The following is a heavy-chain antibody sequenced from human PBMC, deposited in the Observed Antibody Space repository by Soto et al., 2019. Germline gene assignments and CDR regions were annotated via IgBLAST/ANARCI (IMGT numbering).Heavy chain of an antibody. Sequence: SETLSLTCAVYGGSFSGYYWSWIRQPPGKGLEWIGEINHSGSTNYNPSLKSRVTISVDTSKNQFSLKLSAVTAADTAVYYCARGGRVRGVIGPYYYYYYMDVWGKGTTVTVSS. D-gene: IGHD3-10*01. CDR2: INHSGST. CDR1: GGSFSGYY. V-gene: IGHV4-34*01. CDR3: ARGGRVRGVIGPYYYYYYMDV. J-gene: IGHJ6*03.